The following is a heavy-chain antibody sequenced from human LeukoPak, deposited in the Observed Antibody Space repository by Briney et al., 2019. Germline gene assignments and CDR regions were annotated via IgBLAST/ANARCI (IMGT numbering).Heavy chain of an antibody. CDR2: ISRSGTTI. Sequence: HPGGSLTLSCAVSGFTFSSYEMNWVRQAPGKRLEWVSYISRSGTTIYYADSVKGRFTISRDNAKTALYVQMISVRGEDTGVYYCAREMSGGDGYRGPGTLVTV. CDR1: GFTFSSYE. J-gene: IGHJ4*02. CDR3: AREMSGGDGY. V-gene: IGHV3-48*03. D-gene: IGHD2-21*02.